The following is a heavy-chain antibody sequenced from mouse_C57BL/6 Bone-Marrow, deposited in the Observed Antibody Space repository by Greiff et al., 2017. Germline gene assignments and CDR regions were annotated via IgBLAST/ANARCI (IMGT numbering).Heavy chain of an antibody. CDR1: GFTFTDYY. D-gene: IGHD2-3*01. CDR3: ARQGGYDGYPYYFDY. V-gene: IGHV1-36*01. CDR2: VYPSNGGT. J-gene: IGHJ2*01. Sequence: EVQLQQSGPVLVKPGPSVKISCKASGFTFTDYYMHWVKPSHGKSLDWIGLVYPSNGGTSYTQKFKGKATLTVDTSSSTAYMELNSLTSEDSAVYYCARQGGYDGYPYYFDYWGQGTTLTVSS.